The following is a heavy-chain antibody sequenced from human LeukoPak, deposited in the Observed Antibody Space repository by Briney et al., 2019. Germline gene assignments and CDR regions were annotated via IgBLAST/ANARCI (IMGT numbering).Heavy chain of an antibody. CDR3: ARDPDGSYYFTDAFDI. J-gene: IGHJ3*02. Sequence: GASVKVSCKASGGTFSSYAISWVRQAPGQGLEWMGRIIPIFGTANYAQEFQGRVTITTDESTSTAYMELRSLRSDDTAVYYCARDPDGSYYFTDAFDIWGQGTMVTVSS. V-gene: IGHV1-69*05. CDR1: GGTFSSYA. D-gene: IGHD1-26*01. CDR2: IIPIFGTA.